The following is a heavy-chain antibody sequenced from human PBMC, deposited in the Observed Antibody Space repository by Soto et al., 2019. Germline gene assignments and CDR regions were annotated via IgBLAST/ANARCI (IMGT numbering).Heavy chain of an antibody. CDR1: GFTFSSYA. D-gene: IGHD2-15*01. V-gene: IGHV3-23*01. CDR2: ISGSGGST. Sequence: GGSLRLSCAASGFTFSSYAMSWVRQAPGKGLEWVSAISGSGGSTYYADSVKGRFTISRDNSKNTLYLQMNSLRAEDTAVYYCAKGYCSGGSCYSTMVYFDYWGQGTLVTVSS. J-gene: IGHJ4*02. CDR3: AKGYCSGGSCYSTMVYFDY.